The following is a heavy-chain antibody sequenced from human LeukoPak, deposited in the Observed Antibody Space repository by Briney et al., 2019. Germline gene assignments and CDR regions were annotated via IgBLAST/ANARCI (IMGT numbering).Heavy chain of an antibody. D-gene: IGHD1-26*01. CDR3: ARAGRPSGSYGYYFDY. CDR1: GYMFTTYA. J-gene: IGHJ4*02. Sequence: GASVKVSCKASGYMFTTYAMNWVRQAPGQGLEWMGWIKTNTGDPTYAQGLTGRFVFSLDTSVSTAYLQITSLKAEDTAVYYCARAGRPSGSYGYYFDYWGQGTLVTVSS. CDR2: IKTNTGDP. V-gene: IGHV7-4-1*02.